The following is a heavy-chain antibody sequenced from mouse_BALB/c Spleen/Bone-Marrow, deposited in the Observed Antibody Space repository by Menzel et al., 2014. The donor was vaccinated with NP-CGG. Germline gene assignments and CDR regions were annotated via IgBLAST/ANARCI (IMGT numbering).Heavy chain of an antibody. J-gene: IGHJ2*01. CDR1: GFDFSSYD. Sequence: EVKVVESGGGLVKPGGSLKLSCAASGFDFSSYDMSWVRQTPEKRLEWVAYISSGGGSTYYPDTVKGRFTISRDNAKNTLYLQMSSLKSEDTAMYYCARHRYYFDYWGQGTTLTVSS. CDR3: ARHRYYFDY. V-gene: IGHV5-12-1*01. CDR2: ISSGGGST.